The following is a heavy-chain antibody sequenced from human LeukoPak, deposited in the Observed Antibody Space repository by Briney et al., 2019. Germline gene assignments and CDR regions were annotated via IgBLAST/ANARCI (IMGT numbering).Heavy chain of an antibody. V-gene: IGHV3-23*01. J-gene: IGHJ4*02. CDR1: GFTFSSYA. D-gene: IGHD6-19*01. CDR3: AKGWGPPSIAVAGTGFDY. CDR2: ISGSGGST. Sequence: PGGSLRLSCAASGFTFSSYAMSWVRQAPGKGLEWVLAISGSGGSTYYADSVKGRFTISRDNSKNTLYLQMNSLRAEDTAVCYCAKGWGPPSIAVAGTGFDYWGQGTLVTVSS.